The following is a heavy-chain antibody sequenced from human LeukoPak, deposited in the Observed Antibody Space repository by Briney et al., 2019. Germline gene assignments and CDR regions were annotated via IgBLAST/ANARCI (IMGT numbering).Heavy chain of an antibody. CDR3: VRGQTIDY. J-gene: IGHJ4*02. D-gene: IGHD3-3*01. CDR1: GFTFSNYW. V-gene: IGHV3-74*01. CDR2: IKSDGTGI. Sequence: PGGSLRLSCTTSGFTFSNYWMYWVRQAPGKGLMWVSRIKSDGTGITYTDSVEGRFTISRDNAKNTLYLQMNSLRDEDTAVYYCVRGQTIDYWGQGTLLTVSS.